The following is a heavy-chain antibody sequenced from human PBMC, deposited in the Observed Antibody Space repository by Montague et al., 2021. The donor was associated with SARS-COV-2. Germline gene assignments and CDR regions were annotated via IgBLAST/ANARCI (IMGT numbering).Heavy chain of an antibody. J-gene: IGHJ5*02. V-gene: IGHV4-39*01. D-gene: IGHD3-3*01. Sequence: SETLSLTCTVSGGSISSSSYYRGWIRQPPGKGLEWIGSIYYSGSTYYNPSLKSRVTISVDTSKNQFSLKLSSVAAADTAVYYCARHPSITIFGVVITPSWFDPWGQGTLVTVFS. CDR2: IYYSGST. CDR1: GGSISSSSYY. CDR3: ARHPSITIFGVVITPSWFDP.